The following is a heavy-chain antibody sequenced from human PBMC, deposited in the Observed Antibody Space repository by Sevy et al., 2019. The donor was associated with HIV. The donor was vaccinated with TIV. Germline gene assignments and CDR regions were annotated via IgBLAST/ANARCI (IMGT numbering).Heavy chain of an antibody. CDR2: IFYSGST. V-gene: IGHV4-59*01. Sequence: SETLSLTCTVSGGYINSYYWSWIRQPPGKGLEWIGYIFYSGSTNYNPSLKSRVTISVDTSKNQCSLKLTSVTAADTAVYYCARDHYDSSGFDYWGQGTLVTVSS. D-gene: IGHD3-22*01. CDR1: GGYINSYY. CDR3: ARDHYDSSGFDY. J-gene: IGHJ4*02.